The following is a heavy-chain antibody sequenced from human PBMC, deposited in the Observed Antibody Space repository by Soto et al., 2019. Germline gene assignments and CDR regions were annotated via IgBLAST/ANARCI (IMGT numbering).Heavy chain of an antibody. CDR2: IYHSGST. CDR3: AQSPPRGPATAISAEINDY. J-gene: IGHJ4*02. D-gene: IGHD2-2*02. V-gene: IGHV4-4*02. CDR1: GGSISSSNW. Sequence: QVQLQESGPGLVKPSGTLSLTCAVSGGSISSSNWWSWVRQPPGKGLEWIGEIYHSGSTIYNPSLKSRVTISVDKSKDQFSLKRSSVTAADTAVYYCAQSPPRGPATAISAEINDYWCQGTLVTVSS.